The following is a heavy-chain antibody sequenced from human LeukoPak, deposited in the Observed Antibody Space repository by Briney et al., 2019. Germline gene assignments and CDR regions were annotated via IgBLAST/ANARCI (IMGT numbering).Heavy chain of an antibody. CDR3: ARVGTGSSSWYPGTDYYMDV. D-gene: IGHD6-13*01. Sequence: ASVKVSCKASGYTFTGYYMHWVRQAPGQGLEWMGWINPNSGGTNYAQKFQGRVTMTRDTSISTAYMELRSLRSDDTAVYYCARVGTGSSSWYPGTDYYMDVWGKGTTVTVSS. CDR1: GYTFTGYY. J-gene: IGHJ6*03. V-gene: IGHV1-2*02. CDR2: INPNSGGT.